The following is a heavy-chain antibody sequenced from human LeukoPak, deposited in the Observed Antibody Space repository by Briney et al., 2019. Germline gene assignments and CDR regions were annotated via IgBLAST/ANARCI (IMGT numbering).Heavy chain of an antibody. CDR3: ARALSIESSSPQGN. V-gene: IGHV3-69-1*02. J-gene: IGHJ4*02. CDR1: GFTFSNSN. CDR2: ITITTYI. Sequence: PGGSLRLSCAVSGFTFSNSNMYWVRQAPGEGLEWVSSITITTYIYYADSVKGRFTISRDNAKNSLYLQMNSLRAEDTAIYYCARALSIESSSPQGNWGQGTLVTVSS. D-gene: IGHD2-21*01.